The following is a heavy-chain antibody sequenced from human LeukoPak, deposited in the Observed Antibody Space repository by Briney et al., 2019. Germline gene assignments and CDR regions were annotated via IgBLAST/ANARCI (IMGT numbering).Heavy chain of an antibody. J-gene: IGHJ4*02. CDR3: ARGQGGYSCGI. Sequence: SEALSLTCAVYGGSFSGYYWSWIRKPPGRGQEWIGEINHSGSTNYNPSLTSRVTISVDTSKNQFSLKLNSVTAADTAVYYCARGQGGYSCGIWGQGTLVTVSS. CDR2: INHSGST. D-gene: IGHD5-18*01. V-gene: IGHV4-34*01. CDR1: GGSFSGYY.